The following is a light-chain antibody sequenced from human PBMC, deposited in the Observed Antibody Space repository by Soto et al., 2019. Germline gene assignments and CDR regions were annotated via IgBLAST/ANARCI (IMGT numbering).Light chain of an antibody. J-gene: IGKJ3*01. CDR1: QNINSRY. CDR3: NQFGSSPGFT. V-gene: IGKV3-20*01. CDR2: GAS. Sequence: EIVLTQSPGTLSLSPGERATLSCRASQNINSRYLAWYQQKPGQAPRLLIYGASSRATGIPDRFSGSGSGTDFTLTISRLEPEDFAVYYCNQFGSSPGFTFGPGTKVDIK.